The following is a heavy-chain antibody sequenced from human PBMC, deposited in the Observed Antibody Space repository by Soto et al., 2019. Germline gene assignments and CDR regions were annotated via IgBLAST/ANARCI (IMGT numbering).Heavy chain of an antibody. CDR1: GGSISSGGYY. J-gene: IGHJ3*02. Sequence: QVQLQESGPGLVKPSQTLSLTCTVSGGSISSGGYYWSWIRQHPGKGLEWIGYIYYSGSTYYNPSLKSRVTLSVDTSKNQFSLKLSSVTAADTAVYYCARYVVAATPFAFDIWGQGTMVTVSS. CDR2: IYYSGST. CDR3: ARYVVAATPFAFDI. D-gene: IGHD2-15*01. V-gene: IGHV4-31*03.